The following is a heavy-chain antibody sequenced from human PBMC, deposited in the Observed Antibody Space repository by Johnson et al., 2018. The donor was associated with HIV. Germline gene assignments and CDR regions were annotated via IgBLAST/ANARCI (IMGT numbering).Heavy chain of an antibody. D-gene: IGHD3-22*01. J-gene: IGHJ3*02. CDR3: ARVSSGGAFDI. CDR2: ISDNGGSI. CDR1: GLTFSSYA. Sequence: VQLVESGGGLVQPGGSLRLSCAASGLTFSSYAMSWVRQAPGKGLEWVSSISDNGGSIYYADSVKGRFTISRENAKNSLYLQMNSLRAGDTAVYYCARVSSGGAFDIWGQGTMVTVSS. V-gene: IGHV3-23*04.